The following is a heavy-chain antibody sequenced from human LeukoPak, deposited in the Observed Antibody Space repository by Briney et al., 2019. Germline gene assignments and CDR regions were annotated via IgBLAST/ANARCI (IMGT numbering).Heavy chain of an antibody. V-gene: IGHV3-23*01. CDR2: ISGGGGST. J-gene: IGHJ4*02. D-gene: IGHD6-19*01. CDR1: GFTFSSYA. CDR3: AKVSSSGWYGGDYFDY. Sequence: PGASLRLSCAASGFTFSSYAMNWVRQAPGKGLEWVSAISGGGGSTSYADSVKGRFTISRDNSQNTLYLQMNSLRAEDTAVYYCAKVSSSGWYGGDYFDYWGQGTLVTVSS.